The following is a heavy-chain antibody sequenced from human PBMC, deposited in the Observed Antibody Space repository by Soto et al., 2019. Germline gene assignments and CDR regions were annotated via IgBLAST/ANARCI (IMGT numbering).Heavy chain of an antibody. CDR2: INPNSGGT. Sequence: VASVKVSCKASGYTFTGYYMHWVRQAPGQGLEWMGWINPNSGGTNYAQKFQGWVTMTRDTSISTAYMELSRLRSDDTAVYYCARGTTYYYDSSGYPDYWGQGTLVTVSS. CDR1: GYTFTGYY. J-gene: IGHJ4*02. V-gene: IGHV1-2*04. D-gene: IGHD3-22*01. CDR3: ARGTTYYYDSSGYPDY.